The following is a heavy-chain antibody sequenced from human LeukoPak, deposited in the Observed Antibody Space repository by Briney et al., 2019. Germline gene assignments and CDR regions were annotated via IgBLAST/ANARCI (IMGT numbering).Heavy chain of an antibody. J-gene: IGHJ4*02. CDR1: GFTVSSIY. CDR2: IYSGGST. D-gene: IGHD3-10*01. V-gene: IGHV3-66*01. Sequence: LAGGSLRLSCAASGFTVSSIYMSWVRQAPGKGLEWVSVIYSGGSTYYADSVKGRFTISRDNSKNTLYLQMNSLRAEDTAVYYCARGYYYDYWGQGTLVTVSS. CDR3: ARGYYYDY.